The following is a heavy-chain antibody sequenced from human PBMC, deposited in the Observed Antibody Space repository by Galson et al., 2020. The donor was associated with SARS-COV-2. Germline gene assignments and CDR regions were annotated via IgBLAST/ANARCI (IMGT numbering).Heavy chain of an antibody. D-gene: IGHD4-17*01. CDR3: ARLDYGDYWGWFDP. J-gene: IGHJ5*02. CDR1: GGSISSYY. V-gene: IGHV4-59*08. Sequence: ETSETLSLTCTVSGGSISSYYWRWIRQHPGKGLEWIGYIYYSGSTNYNPSLKSRVTISIDTSKNQFSLKLSSVTAADTAVYYCARLDYGDYWGWFDPWGKGTLVTVSS. CDR2: IYYSGST.